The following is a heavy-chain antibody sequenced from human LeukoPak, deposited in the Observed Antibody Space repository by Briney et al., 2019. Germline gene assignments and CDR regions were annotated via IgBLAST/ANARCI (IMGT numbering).Heavy chain of an antibody. V-gene: IGHV3-15*01. CDR1: GFIFRNAW. Sequence: SPGGSLRLSCAASGFIFRNAWMTWVRQAPGKGLEWVGRLKSNPDGGTADYAAPVKGRFTISRDDSRNTLYLQVNNLKLEDTAVYYCTTLAHDVHYWGQGTLVTVSS. D-gene: IGHD2-8*01. CDR2: LKSNPDGGTA. CDR3: TTLAHDVHY. J-gene: IGHJ4*02.